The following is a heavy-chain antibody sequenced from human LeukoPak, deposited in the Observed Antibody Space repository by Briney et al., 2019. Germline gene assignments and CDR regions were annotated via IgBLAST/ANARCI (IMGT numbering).Heavy chain of an antibody. CDR3: VDDSTGYYYFDY. J-gene: IGHJ4*02. CDR2: IYYSGST. D-gene: IGHD3-9*01. CDR1: GGSISSSSYY. V-gene: IGHV4-39*01. Sequence: SETLSLTCTVSGGSISSSSYYWGWIRQPPGKGLGWIGSIYYSGSTYYNPSLKSRVTISIDTSKSQLSLNLTSVTAADTAVYFCVDDSTGYYYFDYWGQGTLVTVSS.